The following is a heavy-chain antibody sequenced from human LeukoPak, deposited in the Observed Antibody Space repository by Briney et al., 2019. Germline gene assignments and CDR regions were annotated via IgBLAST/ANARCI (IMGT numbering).Heavy chain of an antibody. D-gene: IGHD1-14*01. CDR1: GFTFGGYG. J-gene: IGHJ4*02. V-gene: IGHV3-33*01. CDR2: IAYDGSRA. CDR3: TRYNNDHFDY. Sequence: GGSLRLSCAGSGFTFGGYGMHWFRQTPGKGLEWVAVIAYDGSRAFYADSVKGRFTISRDNSKNMMSVQMDDLRAEDTAVYYCTRYNNDHFDYWGQGTLVTVSA.